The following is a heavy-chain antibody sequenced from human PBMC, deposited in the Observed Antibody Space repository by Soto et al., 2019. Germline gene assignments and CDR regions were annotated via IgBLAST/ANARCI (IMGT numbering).Heavy chain of an antibody. CDR1: FTFSMYS. Sequence: EVQVVESGGGLVQPGGSLRLSCSFTFSMYSMNWVRQAPGKGLEWGASLSSGGSYIKYADSVKGRFTISRDNAKNSVSLQMNSLRVDDTAVYFCTRDQGGSYASWFDPWGQGTLVTVSS. J-gene: IGHJ5*02. D-gene: IGHD1-26*01. V-gene: IGHV3-21*01. CDR2: LSSGGSYI. CDR3: TRDQGGSYASWFDP.